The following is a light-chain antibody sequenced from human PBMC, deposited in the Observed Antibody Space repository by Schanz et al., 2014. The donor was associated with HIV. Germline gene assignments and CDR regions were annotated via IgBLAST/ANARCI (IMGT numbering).Light chain of an antibody. Sequence: DVQMTQSPSTLSASVGDRVTITCRATQSISPWLAWYQQRPGKAPKVLIYAAFTLLSGVPSRFSGSGSGTDFTLTISSLQPDDIETYYYEQANSFPHTFGGGTKVEI. CDR1: QSISPW. CDR3: EQANSFPHT. V-gene: IGKV1-12*01. J-gene: IGKJ4*01. CDR2: AAF.